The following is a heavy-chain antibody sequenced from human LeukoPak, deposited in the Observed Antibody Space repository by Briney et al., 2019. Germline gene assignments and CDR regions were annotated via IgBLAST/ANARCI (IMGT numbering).Heavy chain of an antibody. CDR2: ISYDGSNK. V-gene: IGHV3-30*03. CDR3: ATSNYGDSDY. CDR1: GFTFSSYG. J-gene: IGHJ4*02. D-gene: IGHD4-17*01. Sequence: GGSLRLSCAASGFTFSSYGMHWVRQAPDKGLEWMAVISYDGSNKYYADSVKGRFTISRDNSKNTLYLQMNSLRAEDTAVYYCATSNYGDSDYWGQGTLVTVSS.